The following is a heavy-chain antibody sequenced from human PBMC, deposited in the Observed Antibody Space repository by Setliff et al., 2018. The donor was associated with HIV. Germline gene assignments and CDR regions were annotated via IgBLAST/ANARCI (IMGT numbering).Heavy chain of an antibody. CDR2: IYYSGTT. J-gene: IGHJ4*02. V-gene: IGHV4-39*01. Sequence: SETLSLTCTVSGGTISSSDYYWGWIRQPPGKGLEWIGSIYYSGTTYYNPSLKSRVTISVDTSKNQFSLKLSSVTAADTAVYYCSVIDYWGQGTLVTVSS. CDR1: GGTISSSDYY. CDR3: SVIDY.